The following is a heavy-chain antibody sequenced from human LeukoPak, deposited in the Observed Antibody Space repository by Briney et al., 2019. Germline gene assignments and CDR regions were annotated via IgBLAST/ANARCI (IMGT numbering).Heavy chain of an antibody. CDR1: GFTFNSCA. J-gene: IGHJ4*02. V-gene: IGHV3-64D*06. CDR3: VKDLYASSLGFRGN. D-gene: IGHD2/OR15-2a*01. Sequence: GGSLRLSCSASGFTFNSCAMHWVRQAPGKGLESVSAISSNGDSTYYADSVKGRFTISRDNSKNTLYLQMSSLRAEDTAFYYCVKDLYASSLGFRGNWGQGTLVTVSS. CDR2: ISSNGDST.